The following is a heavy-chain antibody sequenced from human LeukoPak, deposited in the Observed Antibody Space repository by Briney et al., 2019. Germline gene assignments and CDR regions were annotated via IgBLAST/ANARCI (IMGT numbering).Heavy chain of an antibody. CDR2: ISSSSSTI. Sequence: PGGALRLSCAASGFTFSSYSMNRVRQAPEKGLEWVSYISSSSSTIYYADSVKGRFTISRDNSKNTVYLQMNNLRAEDTAAYYCAKPSREQWLTWHYWGQGTLVTVSS. CDR1: GFTFSSYS. CDR3: AKPSREQWLTWHY. D-gene: IGHD6-19*01. J-gene: IGHJ4*02. V-gene: IGHV3-48*04.